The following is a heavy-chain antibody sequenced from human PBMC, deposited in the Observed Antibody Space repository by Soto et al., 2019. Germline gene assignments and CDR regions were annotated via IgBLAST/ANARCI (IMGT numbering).Heavy chain of an antibody. CDR2: INPSGGST. D-gene: IGHD5-12*01. CDR3: ARDQLATTLYYYYGMDV. V-gene: IGHV1-46*01. Sequence: ASVKVSCKASGYTFTSYYMHWVRQAPGQGLEWMGIINPSGGSTSYAQKFQGRVTMTRDTSTSTVYMELSSLRSEDTAVYYCARDQLATTLYYYYGMDVWGQGTTVTVSS. J-gene: IGHJ6*02. CDR1: GYTFTSYY.